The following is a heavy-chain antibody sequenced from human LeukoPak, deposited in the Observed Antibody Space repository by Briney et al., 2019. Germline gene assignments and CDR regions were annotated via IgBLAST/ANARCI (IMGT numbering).Heavy chain of an antibody. CDR3: TRGGELMNF. D-gene: IGHD1-26*01. CDR2: IYTSGTT. J-gene: IGHJ4*02. CDR1: GASVNSGNYY. Sequence: PSETLSLTCTVSGASVNSGNYYWTWIRQPAGKRLEWIGRIYTSGTTNYNPSLKSRVTISIDASKNQFSLRLSSVTAADTAVYYCTRGGELMNFWGQGTLVTVSS. V-gene: IGHV4-61*02.